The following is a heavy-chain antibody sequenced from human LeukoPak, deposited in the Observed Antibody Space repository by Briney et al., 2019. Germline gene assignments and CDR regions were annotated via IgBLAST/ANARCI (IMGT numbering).Heavy chain of an antibody. D-gene: IGHD6-13*01. CDR3: ARNPHSSSWYEIWFDP. J-gene: IGHJ5*02. Sequence: SETLSLTCTVSGDSISSTSYYWGWIRQPPGKGLEWIASIYYSGSTYYNPSLKSRVTISVDTSKNQFSLKLSSVTAADTAAYYCARNPHSSSWYEIWFDPWGQGTLVTVSS. CDR1: GDSISSTSYY. CDR2: IYYSGST. V-gene: IGHV4-39*01.